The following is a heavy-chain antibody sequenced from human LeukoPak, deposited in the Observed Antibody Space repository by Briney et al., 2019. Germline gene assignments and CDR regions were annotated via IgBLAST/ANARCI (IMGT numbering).Heavy chain of an antibody. CDR2: IKNDGSEK. Sequence: GGSLRLSCADSGFTFSSFWMSWVRQAPGKGLEWVANIKNDGSEKYYVDSVKGRFTISRDNAKNSLYLQMNSLRAEDTAVYYCARGRGYSLTWGQGTLVTVSS. J-gene: IGHJ5*02. D-gene: IGHD5-18*01. V-gene: IGHV3-7*01. CDR3: ARGRGYSLT. CDR1: GFTFSSFW.